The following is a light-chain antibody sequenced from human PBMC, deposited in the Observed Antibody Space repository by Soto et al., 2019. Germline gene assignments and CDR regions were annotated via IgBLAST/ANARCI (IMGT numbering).Light chain of an antibody. CDR1: QSVRSN. CDR2: GAS. Sequence: EIVLTQSPGTLSLSPGARAALSCRARQSVRSNYLAWYQQRPGQAPRLLIYGASTRATGIPARFSGSGSGTEFTLTISSLQSEDFAVYYCQQYNNWPPITFGQGTRLEI. V-gene: IGKV3D-15*01. J-gene: IGKJ5*01. CDR3: QQYNNWPPIT.